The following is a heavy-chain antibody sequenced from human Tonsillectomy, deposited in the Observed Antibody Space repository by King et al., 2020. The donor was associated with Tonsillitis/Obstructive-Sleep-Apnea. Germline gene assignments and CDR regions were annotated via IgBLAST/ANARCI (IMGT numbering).Heavy chain of an antibody. CDR1: GYTFTSYY. CDR2: INPSGGST. J-gene: IGHJ4*02. Sequence: VQLVQSGAEVKKPGASVKVSCKASGYTFTSYYIHWVRQAPGQGLEWMGIINPSGGSTSYAQKFQGRVTMTRDTSTSTVYMELSSLRSEETAVYYCARDGSVATRPFDYWGQGTLVTVSS. D-gene: IGHD6-6*01. V-gene: IGHV1-46*01. CDR3: ARDGSVATRPFDY.